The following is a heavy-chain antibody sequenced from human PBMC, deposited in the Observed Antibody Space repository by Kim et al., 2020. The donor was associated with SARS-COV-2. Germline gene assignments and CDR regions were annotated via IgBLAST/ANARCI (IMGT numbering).Heavy chain of an antibody. CDR3: AREGGRLPLSGMDV. CDR2: IYYTGSP. J-gene: IGHJ6*02. CDR1: GGSITSADYY. D-gene: IGHD2-21*02. V-gene: IGHV4-31*03. Sequence: SETLSLTCTVSGGSITSADYYWSWIRLHPGKGLEWIGYIYYTGSPTYNPSLKSRVTISRDTSKNQFSLRLNSVTAADTAVYYCAREGGRLPLSGMDVWGQGTTVTVSS.